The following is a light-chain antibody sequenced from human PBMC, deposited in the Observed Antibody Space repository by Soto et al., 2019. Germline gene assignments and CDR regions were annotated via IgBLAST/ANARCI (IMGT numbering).Light chain of an antibody. V-gene: IGKV1-39*01. CDR3: QQSYSTPLFT. CDR1: QSISSY. CDR2: AAS. J-gene: IGKJ3*01. Sequence: DIQMTQSPSSLSASVGDRVTITCRASQSISSYLNWYQQKPGKAPKLLIYAASSLQSGVPSRFSGSRSGTDFTLTISSLQPEYFATYYGQQSYSTPLFTFGPGTKVDIK.